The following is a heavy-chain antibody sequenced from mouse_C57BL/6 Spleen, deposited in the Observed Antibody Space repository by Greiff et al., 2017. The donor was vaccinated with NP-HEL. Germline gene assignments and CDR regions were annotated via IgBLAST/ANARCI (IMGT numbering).Heavy chain of an antibody. J-gene: IGHJ2*01. Sequence: QVQLQQPGAELVKPGASVKLSCKASGYTFTSYWMHWVKQRPGQGLEWIGIIHPNSGSTNYNEKFKSKATLTVDKSSSTAYMQLSSLTSEDSAVYYCARKGDYDLFDYWGQGTTLTVSS. CDR3: ARKGDYDLFDY. CDR1: GYTFTSYW. V-gene: IGHV1-64*01. D-gene: IGHD2-4*01. CDR2: IHPNSGST.